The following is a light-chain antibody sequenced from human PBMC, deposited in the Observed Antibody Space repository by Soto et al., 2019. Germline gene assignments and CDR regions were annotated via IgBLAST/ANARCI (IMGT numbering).Light chain of an antibody. Sequence: DIHITHSASTLSLWLGDRVTITRRASQTISSWLAWYQQKPGKAPKLLIYKASTLKSGVPSRFSGSGSGTEFTLTISSLQPDDFATYYCQHYNSYSEAFGQGTKVDIK. V-gene: IGKV1-5*03. CDR1: QTISSW. J-gene: IGKJ1*01. CDR3: QHYNSYSEA. CDR2: KAS.